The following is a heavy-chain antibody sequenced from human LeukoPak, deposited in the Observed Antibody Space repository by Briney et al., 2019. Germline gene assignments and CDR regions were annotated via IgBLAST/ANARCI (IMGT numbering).Heavy chain of an antibody. D-gene: IGHD3-10*01. Sequence: ASVKVSCKASGYTFTGYYMHWVRQAPGQGLEWMGWISAYNGNTNYAQKLQGRVTMTTDTSTSTAYMELRSLRSDDTAVYYCARVLWFGEFSGWFDPWGQGTLVTVSS. J-gene: IGHJ5*02. CDR1: GYTFTGYY. V-gene: IGHV1-18*04. CDR3: ARVLWFGEFSGWFDP. CDR2: ISAYNGNT.